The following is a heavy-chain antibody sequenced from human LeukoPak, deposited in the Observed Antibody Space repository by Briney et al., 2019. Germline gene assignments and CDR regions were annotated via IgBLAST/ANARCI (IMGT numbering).Heavy chain of an antibody. J-gene: IGHJ3*02. D-gene: IGHD2-15*01. CDR1: GHTLTKLS. CDR2: FDPEDGEA. Sequence: ASVKVSCKVSGHTLTKLSIQWVRQAPGKGLEWMGGFDPEDGEAIYAQNFQGRVTITEDTSTATAYMELKSLRSDDTAVYYCAKPQHIVVVGDAFDIWGQGTMVTVSS. V-gene: IGHV1-24*01. CDR3: AKPQHIVVVGDAFDI.